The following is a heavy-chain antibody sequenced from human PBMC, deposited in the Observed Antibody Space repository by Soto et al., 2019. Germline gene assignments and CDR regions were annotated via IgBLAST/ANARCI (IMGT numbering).Heavy chain of an antibody. D-gene: IGHD3-10*01. CDR2: IVVGSGNT. CDR1: GFTFTSSA. J-gene: IGHJ6*02. Sequence: SVKVSCKASGFTFTSSAVQWVRQARGQRLEWIGWIVVGSGNTNYAQKFQERVTITRDMSTSTAYMELSSLRSEDTAVYYCAAELGFGDYYYYYGMDVWGQGTTVTVSS. CDR3: AAELGFGDYYYYYGMDV. V-gene: IGHV1-58*01.